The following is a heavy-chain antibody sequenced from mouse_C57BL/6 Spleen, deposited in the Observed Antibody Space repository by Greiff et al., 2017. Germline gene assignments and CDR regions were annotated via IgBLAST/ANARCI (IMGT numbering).Heavy chain of an antibody. V-gene: IGHV1-26*01. D-gene: IGHD6-1*01. CDR2: INPNNGGT. CDR1: GYTFTDYY. J-gene: IGHJ3*01. CDR3: ARGEDHKPSAY. Sequence: EVQLQQSGPELVKPGASVKISCKASGYTFTDYYMNWVKQSHGKSLEWIGDINPNNGGTSYNQKFKGKATLTVDKSSSTAYMELRSLTSEDSAVYYCARGEDHKPSAYWGQGTLVTVSA.